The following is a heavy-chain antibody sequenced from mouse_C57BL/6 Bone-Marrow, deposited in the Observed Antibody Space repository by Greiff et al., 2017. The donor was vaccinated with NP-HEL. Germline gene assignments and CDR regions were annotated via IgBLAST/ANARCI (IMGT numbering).Heavy chain of an antibody. CDR2: IRLKSDNFAT. J-gene: IGHJ1*03. V-gene: IGHV6-3*01. CDR3: TGPFISTVAPSSYCDV. CDR1: GFTFSNYW. D-gene: IGHD1-1*01. Sequence: EVKLEESGGGLVQPGGSMKLSCVASGFTFSNYWMNWVRQSPEKGLEWVAQIRLKSDNFATHYAESVKGRFTISRDDSKSSVYLQMNNLRAEDTVRYYCTGPFISTVAPSSYCDVWGTGTTVTVSS.